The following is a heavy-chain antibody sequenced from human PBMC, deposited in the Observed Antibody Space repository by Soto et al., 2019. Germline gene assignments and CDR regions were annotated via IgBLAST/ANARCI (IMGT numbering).Heavy chain of an antibody. Sequence: PSETLSLTCAVSDYSISSGYYWGWIRQTPGKGLEWIGSIYHTGSTFLNPSLRTRVTMSVDTSKNNFSLRLESVTAADTAIYYCARVWMVVVPTAVGVKWFDPWGPGTMVTVYS. V-gene: IGHV4-38-2*01. CDR1: DYSISSGYY. D-gene: IGHD3-22*01. CDR3: ARVWMVVVPTAVGVKWFDP. CDR2: IYHTGST. J-gene: IGHJ5*02.